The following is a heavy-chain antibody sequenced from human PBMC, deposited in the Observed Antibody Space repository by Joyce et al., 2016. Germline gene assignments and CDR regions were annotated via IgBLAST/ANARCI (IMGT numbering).Heavy chain of an antibody. V-gene: IGHV2-70*01. D-gene: IGHD2-2*01. CDR3: ARSPDTSCHHSDN. CDR2: IDWDDDK. Sequence: QVTLRESGPALVKPTQTLTLTCTFSGFSLNSNKMCVNWIRQPPGKALEWLALIDWDDDKYYSTSLKTRLTSSKDTSKNEVVLTMTNMDPLDTATYFCARSPDTSCHHSDNWGQGTLVTVSS. CDR1: GFSLNSNKMC. J-gene: IGHJ4*02.